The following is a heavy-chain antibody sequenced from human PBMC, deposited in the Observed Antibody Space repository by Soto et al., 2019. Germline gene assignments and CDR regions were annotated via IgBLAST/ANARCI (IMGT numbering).Heavy chain of an antibody. CDR3: XXXXXXXXXXDY. Sequence: QVQLQQWGAGLLKPSETLSLTCAVYGGSFSGYYWTWIRQPPGKGLEWIGEINHSGSTNYNPSLKSRVTISVAPSKTQFSLKLGSVTAADTXXXXXXXXXXXXXXXDYWGQGTLVTVSS. CDR2: INHSGST. V-gene: IGHV4-34*06. CDR1: GGSFSGYY. J-gene: IGHJ4*02.